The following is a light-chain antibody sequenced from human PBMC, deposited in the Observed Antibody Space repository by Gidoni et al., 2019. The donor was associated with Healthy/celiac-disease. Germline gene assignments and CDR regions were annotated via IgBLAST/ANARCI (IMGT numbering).Light chain of an antibody. CDR3: QQYKNWPWT. Sequence: EIVMTQSPATLSVSPGERATPSCRASQSVSSNLAWYQQKPGQAPRLLIYGASTRATGIPARCSGSGSGTEFTLTISSLQSEDFTVYYCQQYKNWPWTFGQGTKVEIK. CDR1: QSVSSN. V-gene: IGKV3-15*01. J-gene: IGKJ1*01. CDR2: GAS.